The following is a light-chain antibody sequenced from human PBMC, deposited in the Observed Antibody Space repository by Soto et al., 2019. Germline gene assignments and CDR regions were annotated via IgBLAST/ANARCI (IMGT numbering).Light chain of an antibody. CDR1: QPISGF. V-gene: IGKV1-33*01. CDR2: DVS. J-gene: IGKJ4*01. CDR3: QEHDNLFT. Sequence: IQMTQFPSTLSATVGDSVTITFRASQPISGFLAWYQQKPGRAPKLLIYDVSNLETGVPSRFSGSGSGTDFTFTISSLQPEDIATYYCQEHDNLFTFAGGTKVDIK.